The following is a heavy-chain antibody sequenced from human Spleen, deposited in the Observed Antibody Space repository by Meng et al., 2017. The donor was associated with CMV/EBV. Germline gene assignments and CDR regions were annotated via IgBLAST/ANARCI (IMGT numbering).Heavy chain of an antibody. D-gene: IGHD3-10*01. J-gene: IGHJ6*02. CDR3: ARGSPSRVFFGMDV. V-gene: IGHV1-69*10. Sequence: SVKVSCKASGGTFSSYAISWVRQAPGQGLEWMGGIIPILGIANYAQKFQGRVTITADKSTSTAYMELSSLRSEDTAVYYCARGSPSRVFFGMDVWGQGTTVTVSS. CDR2: IIPILGIA. CDR1: GGTFSSYA.